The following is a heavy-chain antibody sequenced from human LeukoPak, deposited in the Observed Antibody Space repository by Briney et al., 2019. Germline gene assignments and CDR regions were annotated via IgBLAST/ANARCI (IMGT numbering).Heavy chain of an antibody. V-gene: IGHV3-53*01. CDR3: VREHTARGH. CDR2: IYSGGST. D-gene: IGHD5-18*01. Sequence: SLRLSXXXXGFTXXSXYMSWVRXAPGKGLGWVSVIYSGGSTYYSDSVKGRFTISRDNSKNSLYLQMNSLRAEDTAIYYCVREHTARGHWGQGTLVTVSS. CDR1: GFTXXSXY. J-gene: IGHJ4*02.